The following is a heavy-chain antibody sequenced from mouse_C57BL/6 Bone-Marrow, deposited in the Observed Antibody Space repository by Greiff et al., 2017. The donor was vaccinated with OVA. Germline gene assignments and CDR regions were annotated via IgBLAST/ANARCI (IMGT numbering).Heavy chain of an antibody. CDR1: GFSLTSYG. D-gene: IGHD1-1*01. V-gene: IGHV2-2*01. CDR3: ARTPLLRDWYFDV. Sequence: QVHVKQSGPGLVQPSQSLSITCTVSGFSLTSYGVHWVRQSPGKGLEWLGVIWSGGSTDYNAAFISRLSISKDNSKSQVFFKMNSLQADDTAIYYCARTPLLRDWYFDVWGTGTTVTVSS. CDR2: IWSGGST. J-gene: IGHJ1*03.